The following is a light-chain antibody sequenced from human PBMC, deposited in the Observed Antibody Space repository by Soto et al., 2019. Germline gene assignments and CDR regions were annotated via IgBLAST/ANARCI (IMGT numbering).Light chain of an antibody. CDR2: DVS. CDR3: SSYTSSSTPVV. V-gene: IGLV2-14*01. CDR1: SSDVGGYNY. Sequence: QLVLTQPASVSGSPGQSITISCTGTSSDVGGYNYVSWYQQHPGKAPKLMIYDVSNRPSGFSNRFSGSKSGNTASLTISGLQAEDEADYYCSSYTSSSTPVVFGGGTKVTVL. J-gene: IGLJ2*01.